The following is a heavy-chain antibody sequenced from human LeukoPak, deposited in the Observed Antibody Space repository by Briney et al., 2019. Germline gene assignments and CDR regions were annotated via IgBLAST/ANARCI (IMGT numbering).Heavy chain of an antibody. Sequence: SETLSLTCAVYGGSFSGYYWNWIRQPPGKGLEWIGEINHSGSTNYKPSLKTRVTISVDTSKNQFSLKLSSVTAADTAVYYCAGAYDFWSGYYTGTESNYFDYWGQGTLVTVSS. D-gene: IGHD3-3*01. V-gene: IGHV4-34*01. CDR3: AGAYDFWSGYYTGTESNYFDY. CDR1: GGSFSGYY. J-gene: IGHJ4*02. CDR2: INHSGST.